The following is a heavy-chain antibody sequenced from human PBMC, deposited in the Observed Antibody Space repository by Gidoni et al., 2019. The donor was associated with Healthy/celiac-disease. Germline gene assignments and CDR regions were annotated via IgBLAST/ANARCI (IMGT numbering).Heavy chain of an antibody. Sequence: QVQLQQSGPGLVTPSQSLTLTCAISGASVTSYSAAWNWIRQSPSRGLEWLGRTYYRSKWYNDYAVSVKSQITINPDTSKNQFSLQLNSVTPEDTAVYYCARGRAAGIRWLDPWGQGTLVTVSS. CDR3: ARGRAAGIRWLDP. J-gene: IGHJ5*02. CDR2: TYYRSKWYN. V-gene: IGHV6-1*01. CDR1: GASVTSYSAA. D-gene: IGHD6-13*01.